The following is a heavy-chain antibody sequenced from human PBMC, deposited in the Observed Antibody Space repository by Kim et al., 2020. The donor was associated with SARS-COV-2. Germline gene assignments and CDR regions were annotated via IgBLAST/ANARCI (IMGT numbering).Heavy chain of an antibody. J-gene: IGHJ6*02. D-gene: IGHD6-19*01. V-gene: IGHV4-39*01. CDR3: ARRESSGWYYYYGMDV. CDR1: GGSISSSSYY. CDR2: IYYSGST. Sequence: SETLSLTCTVSGGSISSSSYYWGWIRQPPGKGLEWIGSIYYSGSTYYNPSLKSRVTISVDTSKNQFSLKLRSVTAADTAVYYCARRESSGWYYYYGMDVWGQGTTVTVSS.